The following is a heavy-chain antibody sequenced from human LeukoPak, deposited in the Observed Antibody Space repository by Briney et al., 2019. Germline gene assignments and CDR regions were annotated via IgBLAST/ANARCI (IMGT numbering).Heavy chain of an antibody. J-gene: IGHJ4*02. CDR1: GYTFTSYA. Sequence: ASVKVSCKASGYTFTSYAMNWVQQAPGQGLEWIGWINTNTGNPTYAQGFTGRFVFSLDTSVSTAYVQISSLKAEDTAVYYCARDPRAAAAGKADYWGQGTLVTVSS. CDR2: INTNTGNP. CDR3: ARDPRAAAAGKADY. V-gene: IGHV7-4-1*02. D-gene: IGHD6-13*01.